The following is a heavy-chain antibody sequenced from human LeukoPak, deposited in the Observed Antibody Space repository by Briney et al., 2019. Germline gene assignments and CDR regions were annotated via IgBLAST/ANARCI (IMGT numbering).Heavy chain of an antibody. D-gene: IGHD2-15*01. Sequence: PGGSLRLSCAVSGFAFSSLAMHWVRQAPGKGLEWVAFISYDGNNQYYADSVKGRFTISRDNSKNTLYLQMNNLRAEHTAIYYCARVGSRYCSGANCYDGFWGQGTLVSVSS. CDR3: ARVGSRYCSGANCYDGF. CDR2: ISYDGNNQ. J-gene: IGHJ4*02. V-gene: IGHV3-30-3*01. CDR1: GFAFSSLA.